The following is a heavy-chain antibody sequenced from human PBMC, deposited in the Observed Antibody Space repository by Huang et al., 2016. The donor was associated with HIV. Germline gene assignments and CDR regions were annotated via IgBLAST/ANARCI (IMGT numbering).Heavy chain of an antibody. D-gene: IGHD2-15*01. CDR2: IQYDGTKK. CDR3: AKVTLGFDY. Sequence: QVQLVESGGGVVQPGGSLRLSCATSGFTFSSYGMHWVRQAPGLGLEWVAFIQYDGTKKDYADSVKGRFNISRDNSKNMLHLQMNNLRVEDTAAYFCAKVTLGFDYWGQGTWVTVSS. J-gene: IGHJ4*02. V-gene: IGHV3-30*02. CDR1: GFTFSSYG.